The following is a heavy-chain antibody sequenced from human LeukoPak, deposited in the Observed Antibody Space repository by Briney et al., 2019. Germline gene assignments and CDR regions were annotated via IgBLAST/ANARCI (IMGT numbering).Heavy chain of an antibody. CDR2: VWYDESNK. V-gene: IGHV3-33*01. Sequence: HPGGSLRLSCAASGFTFRSYDMHWVRMAPGKGLEWVAVVWYDESNKYYVDSVNGRFTISRDNSKNTLYLQMNSLTVEDTALYYCAREDSSGAFDIWGQGTMVTVSS. D-gene: IGHD3-22*01. J-gene: IGHJ3*02. CDR1: GFTFRSYD. CDR3: AREDSSGAFDI.